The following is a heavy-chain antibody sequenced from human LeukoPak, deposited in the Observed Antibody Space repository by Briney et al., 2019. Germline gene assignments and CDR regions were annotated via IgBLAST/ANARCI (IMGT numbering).Heavy chain of an antibody. Sequence: ASVKVSCKASGYTFTAYHMHWVRQAPGQGLEWMGWINPNSGGTNYAQKFQGRVTMTRDTSISTAYMELSRLRSDDAAVYYCGSFSGGSFYFYSWGQGTLVNVSS. V-gene: IGHV1-2*02. J-gene: IGHJ4*02. CDR1: GYTFTAYH. D-gene: IGHD2-15*01. CDR3: GSFSGGSFYFYS. CDR2: INPNSGGT.